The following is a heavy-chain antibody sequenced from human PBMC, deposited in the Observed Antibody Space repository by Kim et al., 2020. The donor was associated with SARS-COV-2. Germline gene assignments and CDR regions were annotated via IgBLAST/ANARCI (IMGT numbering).Heavy chain of an antibody. V-gene: IGHV4-34*01. CDR1: GGSFSGYY. J-gene: IGHJ4*02. CDR3: ARGLIGYCSSTSCRKQDY. CDR2: INHSGST. Sequence: SETLSLTCAVYGGSFSGYYWSWIRQPPGKGLEWIGEINHSGSTNYNPSLKSRVTISVDTSKNQFSLKLSSVTAADTAVYYCARGLIGYCSSTSCRKQDYWGQGTLVTVSS. D-gene: IGHD2-2*01.